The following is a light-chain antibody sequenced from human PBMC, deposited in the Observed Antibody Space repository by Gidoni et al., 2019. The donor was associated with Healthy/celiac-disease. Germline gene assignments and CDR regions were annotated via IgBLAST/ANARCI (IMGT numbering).Light chain of an antibody. CDR1: QSVSSS. J-gene: IGKJ2*01. CDR2: DAS. V-gene: IGKV3-11*01. Sequence: EIVLTQSPATLSLSPGDRATLSCRASQSVSSSLAWYQQKPGQAPRLLIYDASNRATGIPARFSGSGSGTDFTLTIISLEPEDFAVYYCQQRSNWPPYTFXQXTKLEIK. CDR3: QQRSNWPPYT.